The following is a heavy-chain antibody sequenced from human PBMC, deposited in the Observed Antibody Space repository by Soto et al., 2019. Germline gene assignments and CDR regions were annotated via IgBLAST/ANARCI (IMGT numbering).Heavy chain of an antibody. J-gene: IGHJ5*02. Sequence: QVQLQESGPGLVKPSQTLSLTCTVSGGSISSGGYYWSWIRQHPGKGLEWIGFIYYSGSTYYNPSLKSRVTISVDTSKNQFSLKLSSVTAADTAVYYCARDCTEGATVTTIDPWGQGTLVTVSS. CDR2: IYYSGST. D-gene: IGHD4-17*01. CDR3: ARDCTEGATVTTIDP. CDR1: GGSISSGGYY. V-gene: IGHV4-31*03.